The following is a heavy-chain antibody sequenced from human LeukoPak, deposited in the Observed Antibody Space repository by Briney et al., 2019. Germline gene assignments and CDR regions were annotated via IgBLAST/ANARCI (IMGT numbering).Heavy chain of an antibody. CDR3: AKDRVRGYSYGSPLFDY. CDR2: ISGSGGST. CDR1: GFTFSSYA. J-gene: IGHJ4*02. Sequence: GGSLRLSCAASGFTFSSYAMSWVRQAPGKGLEWVSAISGSGGSTYYADSVKGRFTISRDNSKNTLYLQMNSLRAEDTAVYYCAKDRVRGYSYGSPLFDYWGQGTPVTVSS. V-gene: IGHV3-23*01. D-gene: IGHD5-18*01.